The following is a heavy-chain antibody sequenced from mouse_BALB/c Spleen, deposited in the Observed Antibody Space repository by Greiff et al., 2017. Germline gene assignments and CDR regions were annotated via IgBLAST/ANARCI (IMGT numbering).Heavy chain of an antibody. CDR1: GYTFTSYW. CDR2: INPSNGRT. CDR3: ARRSYDGYYYGGTNFDY. D-gene: IGHD2-3*01. J-gene: IGHJ2*01. V-gene: IGHV1S81*02. Sequence: QVQLQQPGAELVKPGASVKLSCKASGYTFTSYWMHWVKQRPGQGLEWIGEINPSNGRTNYNEKFKSKATLTVDKSSSTAYMQLSSLTSEDSAVYYCARRSYDGYYYGGTNFDYWGQGTTLTVSS.